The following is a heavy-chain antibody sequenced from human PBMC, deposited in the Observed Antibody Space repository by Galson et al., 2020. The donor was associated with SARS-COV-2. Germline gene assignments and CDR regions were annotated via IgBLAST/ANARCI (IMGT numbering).Heavy chain of an antibody. CDR2: IYYSGST. CDR1: GGSISSGGYY. Sequence: SETLSSTCTVSGGSISSGGYYWSWIRQHPGKGLEWIGYIYYSGSTYYNPSLKSLVTISVDTSKNQFSLKLSSVTAADTAVYYCARAGLIFGVVIDAFDIWGQGTMVTVSS. D-gene: IGHD3-3*02. CDR3: ARAGLIFGVVIDAFDI. V-gene: IGHV4-31*01. J-gene: IGHJ3*02.